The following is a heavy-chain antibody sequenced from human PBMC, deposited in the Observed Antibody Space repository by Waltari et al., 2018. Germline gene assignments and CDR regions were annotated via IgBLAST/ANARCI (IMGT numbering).Heavy chain of an antibody. V-gene: IGHV3-23*01. D-gene: IGHD6-6*01. J-gene: IGHJ4*02. CDR1: GFTFSNYA. CDR2: ISGSGDSV. CDR3: EVSSSSFGNY. Sequence: EVKLLQSGGDLVQPGGSLRLSCAASGFTFSNYAMDWVRQAPGEGLEWVSSISGSGDSVDSADAVKGRFTTSRDNSKNIMYLQRNSLRVEDTALDYCEVSSSSFGNYWGQGALVTVSS.